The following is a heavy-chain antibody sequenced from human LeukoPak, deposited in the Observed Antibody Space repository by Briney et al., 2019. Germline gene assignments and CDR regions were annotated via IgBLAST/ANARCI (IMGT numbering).Heavy chain of an antibody. J-gene: IGHJ4*02. CDR2: IRYDGSNK. Sequence: SCKASGYTFTSYGMHWVRQAPGKGLEWGAFIRYDGSNKYYADSVKGRFTISRDNSKNTLYLQMNSLRAEDTAVYYCAKDHFPPWGYYDSSGYYYELDYGGQGTLVTVSS. CDR1: GYTFTSYG. CDR3: AKDHFPPWGYYDSSGYYYELDY. D-gene: IGHD3-22*01. V-gene: IGHV3-30*02.